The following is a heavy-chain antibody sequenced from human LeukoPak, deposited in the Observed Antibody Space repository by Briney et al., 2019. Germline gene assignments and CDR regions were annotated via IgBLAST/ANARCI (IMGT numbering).Heavy chain of an antibody. V-gene: IGHV1-24*01. Sequence: ASVKVSCKVSGYTLTELSMHWVRQAPGKGLEWMGGFDTEDGETIYAQKFQGRVTMTEDTSTDTAYMELSSLRSEDTAVYYCATSLYYYDSSGYYGYWGQGTLVTVSS. CDR2: FDTEDGET. CDR1: GYTLTELS. D-gene: IGHD3-22*01. J-gene: IGHJ4*02. CDR3: ATSLYYYDSSGYYGY.